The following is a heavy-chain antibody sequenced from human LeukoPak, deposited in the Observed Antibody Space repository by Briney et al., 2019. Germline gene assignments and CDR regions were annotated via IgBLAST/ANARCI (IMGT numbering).Heavy chain of an antibody. CDR1: DDSISSFY. CDR2: IHSVGYI. D-gene: IGHD3-3*01. CDR3: ARGNNDFWSGYFDY. Sequence: SETLSLTCTVSDDSISSFYWGWIRQPPGKGLEWIAYIHSVGYINYNPSLKSQVTISVDTSKNQFSLKLSSVTAADTAVYYCARGNNDFWSGYFDYWGQGTLVTVSS. V-gene: IGHV4-59*08. J-gene: IGHJ4*02.